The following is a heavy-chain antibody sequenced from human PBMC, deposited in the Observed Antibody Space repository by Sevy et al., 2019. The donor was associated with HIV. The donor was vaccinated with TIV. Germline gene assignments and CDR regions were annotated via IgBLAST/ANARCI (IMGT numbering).Heavy chain of an antibody. CDR1: GYSFTSYW. CDR2: IYPGDSDT. V-gene: IGHV5-51*01. D-gene: IGHD1-26*01. Sequence: GEALKISCKGSGYSFTSYWIGWVRQMPGKGLEWMGIIYPGDSDTRYSPSFQGQVTISADKSISTAYLQWSSLKASDTAMYYCARHERWDLLSNDAFDIWGQGTMVTVSS. J-gene: IGHJ3*02. CDR3: ARHERWDLLSNDAFDI.